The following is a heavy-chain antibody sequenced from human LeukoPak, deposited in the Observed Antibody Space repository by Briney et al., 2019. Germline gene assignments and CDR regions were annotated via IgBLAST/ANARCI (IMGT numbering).Heavy chain of an antibody. CDR2: IYYSGST. CDR3: ARQGAVAGTFFDY. CDR1: GCSISSSSYY. J-gene: IGHJ4*02. Sequence: PSETLSLTCTVSGCSISSSSYYWGWIRQPPGKGLEWIGSIYYSGSTYYNPSLKSRVTISVDTSKNQFSLKLSSVTAADTAVYYCARQGAVAGTFFDYWGQGTLVTVSS. D-gene: IGHD6-19*01. V-gene: IGHV4-39*01.